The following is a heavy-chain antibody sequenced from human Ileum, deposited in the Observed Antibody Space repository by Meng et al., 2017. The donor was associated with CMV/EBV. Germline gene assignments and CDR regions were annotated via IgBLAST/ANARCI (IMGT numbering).Heavy chain of an antibody. J-gene: IGHJ6*02. Sequence: GGSLRLSCAASGFTFSSYSMNWVRQAPGKGLEWVSSISSISSYIYYADSVKGRFTISRDNAKNSLYLQMNSLRAEDTAVYYCARDAEFWSGYYIYYYYGMDVWGQGTTVTVSS. V-gene: IGHV3-21*01. CDR2: ISSISSYI. D-gene: IGHD3-3*01. CDR1: GFTFSSYS. CDR3: ARDAEFWSGYYIYYYYGMDV.